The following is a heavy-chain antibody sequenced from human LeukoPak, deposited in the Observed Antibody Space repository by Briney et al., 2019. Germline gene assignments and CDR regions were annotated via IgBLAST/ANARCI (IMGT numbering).Heavy chain of an antibody. J-gene: IGHJ4*02. Sequence: GASVKVSCKASGGTFSSYAISGVRQAPGQGLEGMGGIIPIFGTANYAQESQGRVTITTDDSTSTAYMELSSLRSEDTAVYYCARSEVGATKFTNYFDYWGQGTLVTVSS. CDR3: ARSEVGATKFTNYFDY. CDR1: GGTFSSYA. V-gene: IGHV1-69*05. D-gene: IGHD1-26*01. CDR2: IIPIFGTA.